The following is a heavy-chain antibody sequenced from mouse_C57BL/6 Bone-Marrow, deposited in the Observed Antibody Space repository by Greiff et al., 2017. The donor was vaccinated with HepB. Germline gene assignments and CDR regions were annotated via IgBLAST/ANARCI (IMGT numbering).Heavy chain of an antibody. D-gene: IGHD1-1*01. J-gene: IGHJ3*01. CDR3: ARKEDYYGSSYAWFAY. CDR1: GYTFTSYW. V-gene: IGHV1-55*01. Sequence: VQLQQPGAELVKPGASVKMSCKASGYTFTSYWITWVKQRPGQGLEWIGDIYPGSGSTNYNEKFKSKATLTVDTSSSTAYMQLSSLTSEDSAVYYCARKEDYYGSSYAWFAYWGQGTLVTVSA. CDR2: IYPGSGST.